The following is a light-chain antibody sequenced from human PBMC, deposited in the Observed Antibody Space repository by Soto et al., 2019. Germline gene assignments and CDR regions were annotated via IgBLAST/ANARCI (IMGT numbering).Light chain of an antibody. J-gene: IGKJ2*01. Sequence: EIVMTQSPDTLSVSPGERATLSCRASQTVGRNVAWYQQRPGQAPRLLIHGTSTRAADIPARFSGRVSGTEFTLTINSLQPEDFVIYYCQQYNNWPPMSTFGQGTKLEMK. V-gene: IGKV3-15*01. CDR1: QTVGRN. CDR3: QQYNNWPPMST. CDR2: GTS.